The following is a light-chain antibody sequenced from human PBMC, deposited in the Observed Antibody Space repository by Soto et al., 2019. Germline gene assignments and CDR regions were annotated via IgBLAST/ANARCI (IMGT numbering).Light chain of an antibody. J-gene: IGLJ1*01. CDR1: SSDIGAFTL. CDR2: DVN. CDR3: SSYTSSSTHV. Sequence: QSALTQPASVSGSPGQSITISCTGTSSDIGAFTLVSWYQQHPGKVPKLMIFDVNRRPSGVSERFSGSKSGNTASLTISGLQAEDEGDYYCSSYTSSSTHVFGSRTKLTVL. V-gene: IGLV2-14*03.